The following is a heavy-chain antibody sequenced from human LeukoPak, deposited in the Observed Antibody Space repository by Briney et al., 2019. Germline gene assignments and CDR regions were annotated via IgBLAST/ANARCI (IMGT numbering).Heavy chain of an antibody. CDR1: GFTFSNYW. Sequence: SGGSLRLSCAASGFTFSNYWMGWVRQAPGKGLQWVANIKTDGSEKYYVDSVKGRFTISRDNAKNSLYLQMNSLRAEDTAVYYCARDAYDFWSGYYRADAFDIWGQGTMVTVSS. D-gene: IGHD3-3*01. J-gene: IGHJ3*02. CDR2: IKTDGSEK. CDR3: ARDAYDFWSGYYRADAFDI. V-gene: IGHV3-7*01.